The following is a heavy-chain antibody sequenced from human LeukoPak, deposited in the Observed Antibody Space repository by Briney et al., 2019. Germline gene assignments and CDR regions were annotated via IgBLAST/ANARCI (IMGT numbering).Heavy chain of an antibody. CDR2: ISGSGGST. V-gene: IGHV3-23*01. J-gene: IGHJ4*02. D-gene: IGHD2/OR15-2a*01. CDR3: ARGIYGPYSFDS. CDR1: GFTFSSYA. Sequence: GGSLRLSCAASGFTFSSYAMSWVRQAPGKGLEWVSAISGSGGSTYYADSVKGRFTISRDNSNNTLYLQMNSLRAEDTAVYYCARGIYGPYSFDSWGQGTLVTVSS.